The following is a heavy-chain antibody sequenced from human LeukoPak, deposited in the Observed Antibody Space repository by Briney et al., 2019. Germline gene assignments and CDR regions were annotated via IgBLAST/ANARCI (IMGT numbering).Heavy chain of an antibody. V-gene: IGHV1-69*13. D-gene: IGHD3-10*01. Sequence: ASVKVSCKASGGTFSSYAISWVRQAPGQGLEWMGGIIPIFGTANYAQKFQGRVTITADESTSTAYMELSSLRSEDTAVYYCARIGYYYGSGSYYPPGAPDYGMDVWGQGTTVTVSS. J-gene: IGHJ6*02. CDR2: IIPIFGTA. CDR3: ARIGYYYGSGSYYPPGAPDYGMDV. CDR1: GGTFSSYA.